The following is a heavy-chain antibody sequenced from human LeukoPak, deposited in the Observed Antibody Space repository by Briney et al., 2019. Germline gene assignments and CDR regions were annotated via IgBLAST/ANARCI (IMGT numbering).Heavy chain of an antibody. CDR3: AREKDGSFDY. V-gene: IGHV3-7*01. J-gene: IGHJ4*02. CDR1: GFTFSNSW. Sequence: PGGSLRLSCAASGFTFSNSWMSWVRQAPGKGLEWVANIKEDGSQKYCVDSVKGRFTISRDNAENSLFLQMNSLRVEDTALYYCAREKDGSFDYWGQGTLVTVSS. CDR2: IKEDGSQK.